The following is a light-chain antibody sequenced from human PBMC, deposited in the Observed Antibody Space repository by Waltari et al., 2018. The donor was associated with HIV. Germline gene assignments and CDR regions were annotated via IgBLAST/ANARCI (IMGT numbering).Light chain of an antibody. V-gene: IGLV3-10*01. Sequence: SYDLTQPPSVSVSPGQTARITCSGDALPKRYSYWYQPKSGQSPVLVIYKDNKRPAGVTERLSGASSGTMATLTISGAQVEDEADYYCYSPDNNGDRGVFGGGTKVSVL. CDR1: ALPKRY. CDR3: YSPDNNGDRGV. CDR2: KDN. J-gene: IGLJ2*01.